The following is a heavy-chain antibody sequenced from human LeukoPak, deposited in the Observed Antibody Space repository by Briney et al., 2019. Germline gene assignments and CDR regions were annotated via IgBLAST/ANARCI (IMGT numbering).Heavy chain of an antibody. CDR3: ARGSMITFGGVLDY. Sequence: GGSLRLSCAASGFTFSSYSMNWVRQAPGKGLEWVSSISSSSSYIYYADSVKGRFTISRDNAKNSLYLQMNSLRAEDTAVYYCARGSMITFGGVLDYWGQGTLVTVSS. D-gene: IGHD3-16*01. J-gene: IGHJ4*02. CDR1: GFTFSSYS. V-gene: IGHV3-21*01. CDR2: ISSSSSYI.